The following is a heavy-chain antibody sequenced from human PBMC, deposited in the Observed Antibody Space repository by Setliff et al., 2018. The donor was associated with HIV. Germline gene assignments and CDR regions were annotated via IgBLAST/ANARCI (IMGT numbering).Heavy chain of an antibody. Sequence: PSETLSLTCTVSGGSISSYYWSWIRQPAGKGLEWIGYIYHSGNTYYNPSLKSRVSISVDRSKNHFSPRLSSVTAADTAVYYCARGGSRGSWYWDYWGQGTLVTVSS. D-gene: IGHD6-13*01. J-gene: IGHJ4*02. V-gene: IGHV4-59*12. CDR1: GGSISSYY. CDR2: IYHSGNT. CDR3: ARGGSRGSWYWDY.